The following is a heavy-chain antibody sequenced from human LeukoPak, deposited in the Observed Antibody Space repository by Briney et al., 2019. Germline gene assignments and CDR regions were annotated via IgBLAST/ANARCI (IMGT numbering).Heavy chain of an antibody. CDR1: GGTFSSYA. Sequence: SVKVSCKASGGTFSSYAISWVRQAPGQGLEWMGGIIPIFGTANYAQKLQGRVTITTDESTSTAYMELSSLRSEDTAVYYCARDSILRDGYNLNYYYMDVWGKGTTVTVSS. D-gene: IGHD5-24*01. J-gene: IGHJ6*03. V-gene: IGHV1-69*05. CDR3: ARDSILRDGYNLNYYYMDV. CDR2: IIPIFGTA.